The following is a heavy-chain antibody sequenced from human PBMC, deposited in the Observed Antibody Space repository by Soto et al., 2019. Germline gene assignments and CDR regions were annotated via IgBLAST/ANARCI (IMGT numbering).Heavy chain of an antibody. CDR1: GGSFSGYY. J-gene: IGHJ6*02. D-gene: IGHD2-2*01. Sequence: SETLSLTCAVYGGSFSGYYWSWIRQPPGKGLEWIGEINHSGSTDYNPSLKSRVTISVDTSKNQFSLKLSSVTAADTAVYYCARGKIVVVPAAPRGMDVWGQGTTVTVSS. CDR3: ARGKIVVVPAAPRGMDV. V-gene: IGHV4-34*01. CDR2: INHSGST.